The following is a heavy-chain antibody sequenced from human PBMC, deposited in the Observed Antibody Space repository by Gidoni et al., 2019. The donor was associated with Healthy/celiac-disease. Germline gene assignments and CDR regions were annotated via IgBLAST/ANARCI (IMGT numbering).Heavy chain of an antibody. V-gene: IGHV3-9*01. J-gene: IGHJ4*02. CDR2: ISWNSGSI. D-gene: IGHD2-21*01. CDR3: AKGGMVVITPFDY. CDR1: GFPFDDSA. Sequence: EVQLVESGGGLVQPGRSLRLSCAASGFPFDDSAMHWVRQAPGKGLEWVSGISWNSGSIGYADSVKGRFTISRDNAKNSLYLQMNSLRAEDTALYFCAKGGMVVITPFDYWGQGTLVTVSS.